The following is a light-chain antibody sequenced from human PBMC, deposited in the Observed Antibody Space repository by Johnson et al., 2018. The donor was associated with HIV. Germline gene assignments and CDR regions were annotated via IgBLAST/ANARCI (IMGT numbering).Light chain of an antibody. CDR3: GTWDSSLSVPG. V-gene: IGLV1-51*01. Sequence: QSVLTQPPSVSAAPGQKVTISCSGSSSNIGNNYVSWYQQLPGTAPKLLIYDNNKRPSGIPARFSGSKSGTSATLGITGLQTGDAADYYCGTWDSSLSVPGFGSGTKVTVL. CDR2: DNN. CDR1: SSNIGNNY. J-gene: IGLJ1*01.